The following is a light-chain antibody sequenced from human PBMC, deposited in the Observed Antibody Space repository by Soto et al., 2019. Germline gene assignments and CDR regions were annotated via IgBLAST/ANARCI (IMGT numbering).Light chain of an antibody. CDR1: QSISRW. J-gene: IGKJ1*01. CDR3: QQYSNWHTWT. Sequence: DIHMTQSPSSLSASVGYIVTITCRASQSISRWLAWYQQKPGKAPKLLIYKASSLESGVPSRFSGSGSGTDFTLTISSLKSEDLAVYYCQQYSNWHTWTFGQGTKVDIK. V-gene: IGKV1-5*03. CDR2: KAS.